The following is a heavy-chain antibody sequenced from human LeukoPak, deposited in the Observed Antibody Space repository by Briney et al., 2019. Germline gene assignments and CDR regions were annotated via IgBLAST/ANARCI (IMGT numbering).Heavy chain of an antibody. J-gene: IGHJ5*02. V-gene: IGHV4-34*01. CDR1: GGSFSGYY. CDR3: GRVVVPAAIRGSWFDT. Sequence: SETLSLTCAVYGGSFSGYYWSWIRQPPGKGLEWIGEINHSGSTNYNPSLKSRVTISVDTSKNQFSLRLRSVTAADTAVYYCGRVVVPAAIRGSWFDTCGEGTLVTVSS. D-gene: IGHD2-2*02. CDR2: INHSGST.